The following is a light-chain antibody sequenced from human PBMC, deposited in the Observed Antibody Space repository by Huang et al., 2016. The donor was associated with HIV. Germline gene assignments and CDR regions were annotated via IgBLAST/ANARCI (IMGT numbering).Light chain of an antibody. J-gene: IGKJ4*01. V-gene: IGKV3-15*01. CDR1: KSVSSN. CDR3: QQYNNWLLS. Sequence: EIVMTQSPAILSVSPGERATLSCRANKSVSSNLAWYQQRPGQAPRRLIYGSSTRAPDVPARFNGSGSGTEFTLTISSLQSEDFALYYCQQYNNWLLSFGGGTRVDI. CDR2: GSS.